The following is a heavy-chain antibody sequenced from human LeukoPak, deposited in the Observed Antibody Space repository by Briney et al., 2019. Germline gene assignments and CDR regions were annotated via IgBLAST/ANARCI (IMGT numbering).Heavy chain of an antibody. D-gene: IGHD3-22*01. CDR3: ARGGTYYYDSSGYVPFDY. V-gene: IGHV1-18*04. CDR2: ISAYNGNT. J-gene: IGHJ4*02. Sequence: GESLRISCKGSGYSFTTYWISWVRQAPGQGLEWMGWISAYNGNTNYAQKLQGRVTMTTDTSTSTAYMELRSLRSDDTAVYYCARGGTYYYDSSGYVPFDYWGQGTLVTVSS. CDR1: GYSFTTYW.